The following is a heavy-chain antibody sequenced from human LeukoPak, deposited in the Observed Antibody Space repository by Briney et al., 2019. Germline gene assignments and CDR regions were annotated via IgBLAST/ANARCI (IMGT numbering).Heavy chain of an antibody. J-gene: IGHJ4*02. Sequence: GGSLRLSCAASGFTVSSNYMTWVRQAPGKGLEWVSVILGGGGTYYADSVKGRFTISRDNSKNTLYLQMNSLRAEDTAVYYCARGLVLTYYYFESWGQGTLVAVSS. D-gene: IGHD2-8*02. CDR1: GFTVSSNY. CDR2: ILGGGGT. V-gene: IGHV3-66*01. CDR3: ARGLVLTYYYFES.